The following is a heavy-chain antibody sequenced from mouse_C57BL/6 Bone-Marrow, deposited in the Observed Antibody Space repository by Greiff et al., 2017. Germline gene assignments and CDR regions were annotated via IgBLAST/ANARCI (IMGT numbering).Heavy chain of an antibody. J-gene: IGHJ4*01. D-gene: IGHD1-1*01. Sequence: VQLQQPGAELVKPGASVKLSCKASGYTFTSYWMQWVKQRPGQGLEWIGEIDPSDSYTNYNQKFKGKATLTVDTSSSTAYMQLSSLTSEDSAVYYCAREDGSSSYYAMDYWGQGTSVTASS. CDR2: IDPSDSYT. V-gene: IGHV1-50*01. CDR1: GYTFTSYW. CDR3: AREDGSSSYYAMDY.